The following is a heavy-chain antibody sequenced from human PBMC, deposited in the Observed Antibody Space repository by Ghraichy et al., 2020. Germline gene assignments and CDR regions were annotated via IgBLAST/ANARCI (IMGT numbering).Heavy chain of an antibody. J-gene: IGHJ3*02. CDR2: VSYDGSDK. D-gene: IGHD6-6*01. CDR3: AKDLSSSTEALNPSDTHDAFDI. Sequence: GGSLRLSCAASRFTFSSYGMHWVRQAPGKGLEWVAVVSYDGSDKYYGDSVKGRFSISRDNSKNTLYLQMTSLRAEDTAVYYCAKDLSSSTEALNPSDTHDAFDIWGQGTMVTVSS. CDR1: RFTFSSYG. V-gene: IGHV3-30*18.